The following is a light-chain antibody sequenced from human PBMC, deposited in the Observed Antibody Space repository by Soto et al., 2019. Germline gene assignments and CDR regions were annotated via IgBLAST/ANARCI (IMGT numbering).Light chain of an antibody. CDR2: ENN. V-gene: IGLV1-51*01. J-gene: IGLJ1*01. Sequence: QSVLTQPPSVSAAPGQKVTISCSGSSSNIGNNYVSWYQQLPGTAPKLLIYENNKRPSGVPDRFSGSKSGNTASLTVSGLQAEDEADYYCSSYAGSSNVFGTGTKLTVL. CDR1: SSNIGNNY. CDR3: SSYAGSSNV.